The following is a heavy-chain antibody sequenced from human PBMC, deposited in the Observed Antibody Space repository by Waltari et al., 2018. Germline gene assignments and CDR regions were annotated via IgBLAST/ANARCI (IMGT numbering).Heavy chain of an antibody. Sequence: QVTLKESGPALVKPTQTLTLTCTFSGFSLSTSGMRVSWIRQPPGKALEWLARIDWDDDKFYSTSLKTRLTISKDTSKNQVVLTMTNMDPVDTATYYRARIRADIVVVPAASKGYNYYMDVWGKGTTVTVSS. D-gene: IGHD2-2*01. V-gene: IGHV2-70*04. CDR2: IDWDDDK. CDR1: GFSLSTSGMR. CDR3: ARIRADIVVVPAASKGYNYYMDV. J-gene: IGHJ6*03.